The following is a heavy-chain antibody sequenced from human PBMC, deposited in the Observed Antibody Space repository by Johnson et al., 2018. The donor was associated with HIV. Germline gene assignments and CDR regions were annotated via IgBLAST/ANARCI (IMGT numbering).Heavy chain of an antibody. Sequence: VQLVESGGVVVQPGGSLRLSCAASGFTFDDYAMHWVRKAPGKGLEWVSLISWDGGSTYYADFVKGRFTISRDNAKNSLFLQMNSLRAEDTAVYYCARDSTPWGDDYVDYAFDIWGQGTLVTVSS. J-gene: IGHJ3*02. D-gene: IGHD4/OR15-4a*01. V-gene: IGHV3-43D*03. CDR1: GFTFDDYA. CDR3: ARDSTPWGDDYVDYAFDI. CDR2: ISWDGGST.